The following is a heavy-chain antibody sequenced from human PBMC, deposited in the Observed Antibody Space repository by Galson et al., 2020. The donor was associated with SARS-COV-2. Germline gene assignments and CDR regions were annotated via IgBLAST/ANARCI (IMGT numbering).Heavy chain of an antibody. CDR3: ARSPEMGAYPTYAHSDY. D-gene: IGHD3-16*01. Sequence: GESLKISCKGSGYRFTKNWIAWVRQLPGKGLEWMGIIYPGDSDTRYSPSFQGQVTISADKSTDTAYLQWSSLKASDSAIYYCARSPEMGAYPTYAHSDYWGQGTLVTVSS. V-gene: IGHV5-51*01. CDR1: GYRFTKNW. J-gene: IGHJ4*02. CDR2: IYPGDSDT.